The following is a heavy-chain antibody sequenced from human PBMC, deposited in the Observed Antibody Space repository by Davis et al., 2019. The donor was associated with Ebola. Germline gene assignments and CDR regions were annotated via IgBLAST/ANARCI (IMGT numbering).Heavy chain of an antibody. CDR2: IYHSGST. Sequence: SETLSLTCAVSGGSISSSNWWSCVRQPPGKGLEWIGEIYHSGSTNYNPSLKSRVTISVDTSKNQFSLKLSSVTAADTAVYYCARIAAAGPYYFDYWGQGTLVTVSS. J-gene: IGHJ4*02. CDR1: GGSISSSNW. V-gene: IGHV4-4*02. CDR3: ARIAAAGPYYFDY. D-gene: IGHD6-13*01.